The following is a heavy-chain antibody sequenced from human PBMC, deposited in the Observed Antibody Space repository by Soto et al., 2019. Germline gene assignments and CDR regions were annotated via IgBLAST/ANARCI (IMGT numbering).Heavy chain of an antibody. CDR1: GYSITSSSF. Sequence: SETLSLTCAVSGYSITSSSFWGWIRQPPGKGLEWIGSIHLGGTTYYDPSLKSRVTISVDTSRNEFSLKLSSVTAADTAVYYCATPRPNFGAVDSWGQGALVTVSS. CDR3: ATPRPNFGAVDS. D-gene: IGHD3-10*01. J-gene: IGHJ4*02. V-gene: IGHV4-38-2*01. CDR2: IHLGGTT.